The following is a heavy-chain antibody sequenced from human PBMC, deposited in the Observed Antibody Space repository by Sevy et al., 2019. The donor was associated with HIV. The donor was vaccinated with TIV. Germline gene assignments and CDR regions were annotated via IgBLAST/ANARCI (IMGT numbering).Heavy chain of an antibody. V-gene: IGHV3-23*01. CDR3: VKARFGGSGVAGNFDY. D-gene: IGHD3-10*01. CDR2: ITGSGGAS. CDR1: GFTFTTYA. Sequence: GGSLRLSCAASGFTFTTYAMTWVRQGPRKGLEWVSSITGSGGASYYADSVKGRFTTSRDSSRNLVTLQMNGLRVEDTAVYYCVKARFGGSGVAGNFDYWGQGAMVTVS. J-gene: IGHJ4*02.